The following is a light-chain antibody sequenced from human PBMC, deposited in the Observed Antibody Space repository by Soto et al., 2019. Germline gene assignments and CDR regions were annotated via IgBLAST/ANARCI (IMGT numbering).Light chain of an antibody. CDR1: SSDVGAYNY. CDR3: CSYAGSYTWV. CDR2: DVS. V-gene: IGLV2-11*01. Sequence: QSALTQPRSVSGSPGQSVTISCTGTSSDVGAYNYVSWYQQLPGRAPKLMVYDVSQRPSGVPGRFSGSRSGNTASLTISGLQAEEEADYYCCSYAGSYTWVFGGGTQLTVL. J-gene: IGLJ3*02.